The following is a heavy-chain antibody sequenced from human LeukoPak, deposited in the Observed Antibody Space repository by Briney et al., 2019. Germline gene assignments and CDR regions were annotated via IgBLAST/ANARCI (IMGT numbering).Heavy chain of an antibody. Sequence: SETLSLTCAVYGGSFSGYCWSWIRQPPGKGLEWVGEINHSGSTNYNPSLKSRVTISVDTSKNQFSLKLSSVTAADTAVYYCARVNYEGIVVVPAAIDYWGQGTLVTVSS. V-gene: IGHV4-34*01. CDR3: ARVNYEGIVVVPAAIDY. CDR1: GGSFSGYC. J-gene: IGHJ4*02. D-gene: IGHD2-2*01. CDR2: INHSGST.